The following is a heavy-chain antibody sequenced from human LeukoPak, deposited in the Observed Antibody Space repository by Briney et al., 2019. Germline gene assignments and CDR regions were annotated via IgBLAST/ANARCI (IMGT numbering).Heavy chain of an antibody. V-gene: IGHV3-11*06. CDR3: VREIGTYFDY. Sequence: PGGSLRLSCAAYGFSFSDSYMAWVRQAPGKGLEWISSLNTRRSSKAYADSVKGRFVVSRDNGNNSLYLHMSSLGVADTAVYFCVREIGTYFDYWGQGALVTVSS. CDR2: LNTRRSSK. CDR1: GFSFSDSY. D-gene: IGHD1-26*01. J-gene: IGHJ4*02.